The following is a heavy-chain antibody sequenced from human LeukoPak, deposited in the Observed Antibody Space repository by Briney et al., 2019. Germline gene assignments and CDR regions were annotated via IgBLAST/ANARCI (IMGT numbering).Heavy chain of an antibody. CDR3: ARSFGGHY. D-gene: IGHD3-3*01. Sequence: GESLILSCAASGLTVSSSSMSWVRQAPGKGLEWVSVIYSGGSTYYADSVKGRFTISRDNSKNTLYLQMNSLRAEDTAVYYCARSFGGHYWGQGTLVTVSS. J-gene: IGHJ4*02. V-gene: IGHV3-66*01. CDR2: IYSGGST. CDR1: GLTVSSSS.